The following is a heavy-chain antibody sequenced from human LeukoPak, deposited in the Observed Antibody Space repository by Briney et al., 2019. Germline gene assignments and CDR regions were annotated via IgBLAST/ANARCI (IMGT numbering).Heavy chain of an antibody. CDR2: ISSSGSTI. CDR3: ATYYYDSSAQRGDDAFDI. CDR1: GFTFSSYS. D-gene: IGHD3-22*01. J-gene: IGHJ3*02. Sequence: GGSLRLSCAASGFTFSSYSMNWVRQAPGKGLEWVSYISSSGSTIYYADSVKGRFTVSRDNAKKSLYLQMNSLRAEDTAIYYCATYYYDSSAQRGDDAFDIWGQGTMVTVSS. V-gene: IGHV3-48*04.